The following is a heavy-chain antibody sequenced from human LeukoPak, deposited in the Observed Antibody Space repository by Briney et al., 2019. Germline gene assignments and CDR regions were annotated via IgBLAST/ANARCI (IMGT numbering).Heavy chain of an antibody. D-gene: IGHD2-2*01. CDR1: GYSISSGYQ. Sequence: SETLSLTCAVSGYSISSGYQWAWIRQSPGKGLEWIGSIYHTGSAHYNPSLKSRVAISVETSKNQFSLKMYSVTAADTAVYYCARDPRWLTPDCTSTSCYENYFDPWGQGTLVTVSS. CDR2: IYHTGSA. J-gene: IGHJ5*02. V-gene: IGHV4-38-2*02. CDR3: ARDPRWLTPDCTSTSCYENYFDP.